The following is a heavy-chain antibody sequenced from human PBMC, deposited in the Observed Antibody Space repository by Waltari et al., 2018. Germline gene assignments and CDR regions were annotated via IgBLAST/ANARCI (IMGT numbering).Heavy chain of an antibody. CDR1: GFPFSSYG. V-gene: IGHV3-48*04. CDR3: ARGYCGGDCSSSARYVDI. D-gene: IGHD2-21*02. J-gene: IGHJ2*01. Sequence: EEQLVESGGGLIQPGGSLRLSCAASGFPFSSYGGIWVRQAPGKGLEWVSYITNSGATHYADSLRGRFIVSRDNAKSSLYLQMNSLRAEDTALYYCARGYCGGDCSSSARYVDIWGRGTLVSVSA. CDR2: ITNSGAT.